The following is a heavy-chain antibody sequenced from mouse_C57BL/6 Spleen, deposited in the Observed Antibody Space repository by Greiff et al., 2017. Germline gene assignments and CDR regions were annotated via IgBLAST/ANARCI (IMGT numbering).Heavy chain of an antibody. Sequence: EVKLMESGGGLVKPGGSLKLSCAASGFTFSDYGMHWVRQAPEKGLEWVAYISSGSSNIYYADTVKGRITISRDNAKNTLFLQMTSLGSEDTAMYYWARVGSRALDYWGQGTTVTVSS. V-gene: IGHV5-17*01. CDR2: ISSGSSNI. D-gene: IGHD1-1*01. CDR1: GFTFSDYG. CDR3: ARVGSRALDY. J-gene: IGHJ2*01.